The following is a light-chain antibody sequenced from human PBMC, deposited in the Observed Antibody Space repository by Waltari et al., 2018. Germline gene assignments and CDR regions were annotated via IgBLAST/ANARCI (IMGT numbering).Light chain of an antibody. J-gene: IGKJ4*01. Sequence: ETVLTQSPVILSLSPGERATLSCRASLSVSTYLAWYQQKPGQAPRLLVYDASNRATGIPARFSGSGSGTNFTLTISSLEPEDFAVYYCQQRSNGLTFGGGTKVEIK. CDR2: DAS. CDR1: LSVSTY. V-gene: IGKV3-11*01. CDR3: QQRSNGLT.